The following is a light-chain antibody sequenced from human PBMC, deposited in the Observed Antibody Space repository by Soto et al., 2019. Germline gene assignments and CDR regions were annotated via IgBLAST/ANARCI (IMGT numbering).Light chain of an antibody. V-gene: IGKV1-39*01. CDR1: QRLFSF. Sequence: DIQMTQSPSSLSASVGDSVTLTCRASQRLFSFLNWYQQAPGRAPKLLISTAYKLQRGVPSRFSGSESGTEFTLTISSLQPEDFAIYFCQQTYSAPFTFGPGTKVDVK. J-gene: IGKJ3*01. CDR2: TAY. CDR3: QQTYSAPFT.